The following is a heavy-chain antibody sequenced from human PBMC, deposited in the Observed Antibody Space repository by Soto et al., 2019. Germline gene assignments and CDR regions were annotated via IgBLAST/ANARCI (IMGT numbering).Heavy chain of an antibody. Sequence: PGGSLRLSCAASGFTFTSYAMSWVRQAPGKGLEWVSGISGSGGSTYYADSVKGRFAISRDNSKNTLYLQMNSLRAEDTAVYYCAKDLMMTPYYFDYWGQGTLVTVSS. D-gene: IGHD3-16*01. CDR2: ISGSGGST. J-gene: IGHJ4*02. V-gene: IGHV3-23*01. CDR1: GFTFTSYA. CDR3: AKDLMMTPYYFDY.